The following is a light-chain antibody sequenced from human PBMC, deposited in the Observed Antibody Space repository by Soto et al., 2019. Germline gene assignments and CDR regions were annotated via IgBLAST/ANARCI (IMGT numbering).Light chain of an antibody. CDR3: AAWDDSLNGPV. CDR2: GNN. Sequence: QPVLTQPPSASGTPGQRVTISCSGSSSNIGTNTVNWYQQLPGTAPKLLIHGNNQRPSGVPDRFSGSKSGTAASLAISGLQSEDEADYYCAAWDDSLNGPVFGGGTKVTVL. J-gene: IGLJ2*01. CDR1: SSNIGTNT. V-gene: IGLV1-44*01.